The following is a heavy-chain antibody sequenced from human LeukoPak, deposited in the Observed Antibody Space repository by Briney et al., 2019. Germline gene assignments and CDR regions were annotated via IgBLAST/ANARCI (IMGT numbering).Heavy chain of an antibody. V-gene: IGHV1-18*01. CDR3: ARSQWLIDASIDY. J-gene: IGHJ4*02. D-gene: IGHD6-19*01. CDR2: ISTYNGNT. CDR1: GYTFTSYG. Sequence: ASVKVSCKASGYTFTSYGISWVRQAPGQGLEWMGWISTYNGNTSYPQSLQGRVTMTTDTSTSTAYMELSRLRSDDTAVYYCARSQWLIDASIDYWGQGTLVTVSS.